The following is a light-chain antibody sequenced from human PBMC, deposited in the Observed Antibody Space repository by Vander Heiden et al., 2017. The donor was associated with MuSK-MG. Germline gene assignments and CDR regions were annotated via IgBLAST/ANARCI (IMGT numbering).Light chain of an antibody. CDR1: SSDVGSYKY. CDR2: DVS. Sequence: SVSGSPGQSITIICTGTSSDVGSYKYVSWHQQHPGKAPILMIYDVSNRASGVSKRFSGSKSGTTGSLTISGLQAEDEADYYCSSSTGSSTSVFGGGTKVTVL. V-gene: IGLV2-14*04. J-gene: IGLJ1*01. CDR3: SSSTGSSTSV.